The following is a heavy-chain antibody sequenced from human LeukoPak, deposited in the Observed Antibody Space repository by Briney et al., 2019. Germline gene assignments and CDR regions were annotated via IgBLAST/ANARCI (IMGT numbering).Heavy chain of an antibody. J-gene: IGHJ3*02. CDR3: ARESPLDCGGDCYSSADAFDI. Sequence: ASVKVSCKASGYTFTSYDINWVRQATGQGLEWMGWMNPNSGNTGYAQKFQGRVTMTRNTSISTAYMELSSLRSEDTAVYYCARESPLDCGGDCYSSADAFDIWGQGTMVTVSS. CDR1: GYTFTSYD. CDR2: MNPNSGNT. D-gene: IGHD2-21*02. V-gene: IGHV1-8*01.